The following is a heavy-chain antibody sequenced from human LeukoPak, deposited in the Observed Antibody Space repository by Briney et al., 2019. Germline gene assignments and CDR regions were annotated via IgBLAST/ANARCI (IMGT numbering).Heavy chain of an antibody. Sequence: ASVKVSRKASGYIFTGYYIQWVRQAPGQGLEWMGWINPNSGDTNYAQNFQGRVAMTRETSITTAYLELTSLGSDDTAVYYCSRGFKWWDAFDYWGQGALVTVSS. D-gene: IGHD2-15*01. V-gene: IGHV1-2*02. CDR3: SRGFKWWDAFDY. J-gene: IGHJ4*02. CDR2: INPNSGDT. CDR1: GYIFTGYY.